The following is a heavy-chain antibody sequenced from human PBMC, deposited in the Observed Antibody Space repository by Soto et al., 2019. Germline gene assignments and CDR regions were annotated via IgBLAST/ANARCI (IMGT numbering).Heavy chain of an antibody. J-gene: IGHJ4*02. CDR1: GVTVSNNY. V-gene: IGHV3-66*01. CDR2: IYSGGNT. CDR3: ARNMPVTTLGY. D-gene: IGHD4-17*01. Sequence: EVQLVESGGGLLQPGGSLRLSCAASGVTVSNNYMSWVRQAPGKGLERVSVIYSGGNTKYADSVKCRFSTSRHRSQNTLYLHMDTRGAENTAVYFCARNMPVTTLGYWGQGTRVTVSS.